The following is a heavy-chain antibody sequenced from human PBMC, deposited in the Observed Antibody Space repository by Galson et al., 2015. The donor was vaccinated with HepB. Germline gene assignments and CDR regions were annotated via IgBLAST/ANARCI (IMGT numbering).Heavy chain of an antibody. V-gene: IGHV3-33*01. CDR2: IWYDGNKK. CDR3: ARDSIDWSCPDY. Sequence: SLRLSCAASGFTFSNYGMHWVRQAPGKGLEWVAVIWYDGNKKYYGDSVKGRFTISRDNSKSTLYVQMNSLRAEDTAVYYCARDSIDWSCPDYWGQGTLVTVSS. CDR1: GFTFSNYG. J-gene: IGHJ4*02. D-gene: IGHD3-9*01.